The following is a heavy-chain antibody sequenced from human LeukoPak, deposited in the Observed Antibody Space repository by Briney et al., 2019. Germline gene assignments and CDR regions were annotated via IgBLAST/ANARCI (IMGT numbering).Heavy chain of an antibody. Sequence: ASVKVSCKASGYTFTNYYMHWVRQAPGQGLEWMGIINPSGGSTSYAQKFQGRVTMTRDTSTSTVYMELSSLRSEDTAVYYCARRGVGYYDSSGYLSPDPLGHDHGAFDIWGQGTMVTVSS. CDR1: GYTFTNYY. J-gene: IGHJ3*02. CDR2: INPSGGST. CDR3: ARRGVGYYDSSGYLSPDPLGHDHGAFDI. D-gene: IGHD3-22*01. V-gene: IGHV1-46*01.